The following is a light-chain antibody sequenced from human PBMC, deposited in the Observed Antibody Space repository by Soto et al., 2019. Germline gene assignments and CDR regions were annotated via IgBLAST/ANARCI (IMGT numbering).Light chain of an antibody. CDR2: DAF. V-gene: IGKV3-11*01. CDR3: QQRNRWPPVT. J-gene: IGKJ4*01. CDR1: PSFSNS. Sequence: ESVLTQSPATLSLSPGERATLSCRAIPSFSNSLAWYQHKPGQAPRLLIYDAFNRATGVPTRFSGSGSGTDSTLTISSLEPEDFAVYYCQQRNRWPPVTFGGGTKVDIK.